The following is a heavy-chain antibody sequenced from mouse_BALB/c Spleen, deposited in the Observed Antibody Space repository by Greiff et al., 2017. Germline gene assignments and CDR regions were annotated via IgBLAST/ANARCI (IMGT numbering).Heavy chain of an antibody. D-gene: IGHD2-4*01. CDR1: GFNITDYY. J-gene: IGHJ2*01. CDR2: IDPENGNT. V-gene: IGHV14-1*02. CDR3: ARGGNYDYDGGD. Sequence: EVKLMESGAELVRPGALVKLSCKASGFNITDYYMHWVKQRPEQGLEWIGWIDPENGNTIYDPKFQGKASITADTSSNTAYLQLSSLTSEDTAVYYCARGGNYDYDGGDWGQGTTLTVSS.